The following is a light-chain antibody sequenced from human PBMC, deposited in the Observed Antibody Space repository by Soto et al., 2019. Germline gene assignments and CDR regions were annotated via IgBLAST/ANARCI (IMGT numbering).Light chain of an antibody. J-gene: IGKJ1*01. CDR2: GAS. V-gene: IGKV3-20*01. CDR3: QHYSRLPRT. CDR1: QSVSSNY. Sequence: EIVLTQSPGTLSLSPGERATLSCRASQSVSSNYLAWYQQKPGQAPRLLIYGASSRATGIPDRFSGSGSGTDFTLTISRLEPEDFAVYYCQHYSRLPRTFGQGTKVEIK.